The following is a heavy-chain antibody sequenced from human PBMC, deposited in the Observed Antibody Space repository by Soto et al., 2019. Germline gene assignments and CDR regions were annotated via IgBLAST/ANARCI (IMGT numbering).Heavy chain of an antibody. J-gene: IGHJ6*02. V-gene: IGHV5-51*01. CDR1: GYSFTSYW. CDR3: ARQNSGYDLAYYYYGMDV. Sequence: GESLKISCKGSGYSFTSYWIGWVRQMPGKGLEWMGIIYPGDSDTRYSPSFQGQVTISADKSISTAYLQWSSLKASDTAMYYCARQNSGYDLAYYYYGMDVWGQGTTVTVSS. CDR2: IYPGDSDT. D-gene: IGHD5-12*01.